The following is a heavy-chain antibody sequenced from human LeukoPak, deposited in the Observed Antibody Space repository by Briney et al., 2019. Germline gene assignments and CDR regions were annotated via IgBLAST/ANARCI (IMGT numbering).Heavy chain of an antibody. CDR3: ARAPYSSSWYPYYYYYGMDV. J-gene: IGHJ6*02. Sequence: VASVTVSCTASGYTFTGYYMHWVRQAPGQGLEWMGWINPNSGGTTYAQKFQGWVTMTRDTSISTAYMELSRLRSDDTAVYYCARAPYSSSWYPYYYYYGMDVWGQGTTVTVTS. CDR2: INPNSGGT. V-gene: IGHV1-2*04. CDR1: GYTFTGYY. D-gene: IGHD6-13*01.